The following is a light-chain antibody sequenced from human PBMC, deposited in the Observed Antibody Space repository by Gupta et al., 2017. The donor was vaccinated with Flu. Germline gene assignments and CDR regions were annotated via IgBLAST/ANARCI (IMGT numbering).Light chain of an antibody. CDR1: QDISNY. V-gene: IGKV1-33*01. CDR2: DAS. Sequence: PSSLSASVGDRVTITCQASQDISNYLNWYQQKPGKAPKLLIYDASNLETGVPSRFSGSGSGTDFTFTISSLQPEDIATYYCQQDDNPLFTFGHGTKVDIK. CDR3: QQDDNPLFT. J-gene: IGKJ3*01.